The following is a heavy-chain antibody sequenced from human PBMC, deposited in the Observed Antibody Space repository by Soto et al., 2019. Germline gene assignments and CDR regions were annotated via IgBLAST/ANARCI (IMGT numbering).Heavy chain of an antibody. CDR1: GFTFNYYW. CDR3: ARADWHSGDY. Sequence: GGSLRLSCAASGFTFNYYWMSWVRQAPGRGLEWVANINQDGSESYYVDSVRGRFTISRDNAKISLHLQMSSLTVEDTAVYYCARADWHSGDYWGQGTPVTVSS. J-gene: IGHJ4*02. CDR2: INQDGSES. D-gene: IGHD3-10*01. V-gene: IGHV3-7*05.